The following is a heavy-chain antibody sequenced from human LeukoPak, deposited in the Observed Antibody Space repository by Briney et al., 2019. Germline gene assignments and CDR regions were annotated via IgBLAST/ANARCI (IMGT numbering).Heavy chain of an antibody. CDR3: ARGRAARGTSFDY. D-gene: IGHD6-6*01. Sequence: SETLSLTCTVSGGSISSYYWSWIRQPPGKGLEWIGYIYYSGSTNYNPSLKSRVTISVDTSKNQFSLKLSSVTAADTAVYYCARGRAARGTSFDYWGQGTLVTVSS. V-gene: IGHV4-59*01. CDR1: GGSISSYY. CDR2: IYYSGST. J-gene: IGHJ4*02.